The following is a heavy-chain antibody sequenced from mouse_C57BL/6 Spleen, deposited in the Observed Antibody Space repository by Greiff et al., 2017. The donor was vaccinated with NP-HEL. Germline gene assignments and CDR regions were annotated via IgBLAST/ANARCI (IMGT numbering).Heavy chain of an antibody. CDR1: GYTFTSYW. CDR3: ARSREYYAMDY. Sequence: QVQLQQPGAELVMPGASVKLSCKASGYTFTSYWMHWVKQRPGQGLEWIGEIDPSDSYTNYNQKFKGKSTLTVDKSSSTAYMQLSSLTSEDSAVYYCARSREYYAMDYWGQGTSVTVSS. CDR2: IDPSDSYT. J-gene: IGHJ4*01. V-gene: IGHV1-69*01.